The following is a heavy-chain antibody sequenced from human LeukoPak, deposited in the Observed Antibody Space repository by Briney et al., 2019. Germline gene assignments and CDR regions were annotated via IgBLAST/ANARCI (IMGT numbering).Heavy chain of an antibody. J-gene: IGHJ3*02. Sequence: PGRSLRLSCTASGFTFGDYAMSWFRQAPGKGLEWVGFIRSKAYGGTTEYAASVKGRFTISRDDSKSIAYLQMNSLKTEDTAVYYCTRGLTNGYYDSSGYAFDIWGQGTMVTVSS. D-gene: IGHD3-22*01. CDR1: GFTFGDYA. V-gene: IGHV3-49*03. CDR2: IRSKAYGGTT. CDR3: TRGLTNGYYDSSGYAFDI.